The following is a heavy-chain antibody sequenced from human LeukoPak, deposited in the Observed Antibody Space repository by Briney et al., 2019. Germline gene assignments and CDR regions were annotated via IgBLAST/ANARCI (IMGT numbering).Heavy chain of an antibody. D-gene: IGHD1-26*01. CDR1: GGSISSYY. CDR3: ARGYSGSYWSWEYHFDY. Sequence: SETLSLTCTVSGGSISSYYWSWIRQPPGKGLEWIGYIYYSGSTNYNPSLKSRVTISVDTSKNQFSLKLSSVTAADTAVYYCARGYSGSYWSWEYHFDYWGQGTLVTVSS. V-gene: IGHV4-59*01. CDR2: IYYSGST. J-gene: IGHJ4*02.